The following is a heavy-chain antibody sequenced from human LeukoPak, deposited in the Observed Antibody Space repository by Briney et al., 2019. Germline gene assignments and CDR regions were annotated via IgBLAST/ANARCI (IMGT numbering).Heavy chain of an antibody. Sequence: PSETLSLTCTVSGGSISSSNYYWGWIRQPPGKGLEWIGSMYYSGITYYNPSLKSRLTISVDTSKNQFSLKLSSATAADTAVYYCASSVGATRFDYWGQGTPVTVSS. D-gene: IGHD1-26*01. CDR2: MYYSGIT. J-gene: IGHJ4*02. V-gene: IGHV4-39*01. CDR3: ASSVGATRFDY. CDR1: GGSISSSNYY.